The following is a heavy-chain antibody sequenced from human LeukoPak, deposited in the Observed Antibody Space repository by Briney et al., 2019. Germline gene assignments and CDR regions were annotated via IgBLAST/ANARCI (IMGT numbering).Heavy chain of an antibody. CDR2: ISGDGGST. Sequence: GSLRLSCAASGFTFDDYAMHWVRQGPGKDLEWVSLISGDGGSTYYADSVRGRFTISRDNSKNSLYLQMNSLRTEDTALYYCAKAGYFDWLLYYWGQGTLVTVSS. D-gene: IGHD3-9*01. CDR1: GFTFDDYA. CDR3: AKAGYFDWLLYY. V-gene: IGHV3-43*02. J-gene: IGHJ4*02.